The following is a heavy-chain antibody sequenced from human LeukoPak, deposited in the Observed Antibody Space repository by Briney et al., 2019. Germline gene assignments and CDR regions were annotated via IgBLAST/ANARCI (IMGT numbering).Heavy chain of an antibody. CDR2: IIPIFGTA. CDR3: ARGGVGATGAFDI. CDR1: GGTFSSYA. Sequence: VKVSCKASGGTFSSYAISWVRQAPGQGLEWMGGIIPIFGTANYAQKVQGRVTITADKSTRTAYMELSSLRYEDTAVYYCARGGVGATGAFDIWGQGTMVTVSS. D-gene: IGHD1-26*01. V-gene: IGHV1-69*13. J-gene: IGHJ3*02.